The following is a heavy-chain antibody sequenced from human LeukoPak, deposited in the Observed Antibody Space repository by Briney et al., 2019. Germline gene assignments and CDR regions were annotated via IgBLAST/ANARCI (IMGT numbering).Heavy chain of an antibody. CDR2: FDPEDGET. D-gene: IGHD6-6*01. V-gene: IGHV1-24*01. CDR3: ATLSDRGAARYWFDP. Sequence: ASVKVSCKVSGYTLTELSMHWVRQAPGKGLEWMGGFDPEDGETIYAQKFQGRGTMTEDTSTDTAYMELSSLRSEDTAVYYCATLSDRGAARYWFDPWGQGTLVTVSS. CDR1: GYTLTELS. J-gene: IGHJ5*02.